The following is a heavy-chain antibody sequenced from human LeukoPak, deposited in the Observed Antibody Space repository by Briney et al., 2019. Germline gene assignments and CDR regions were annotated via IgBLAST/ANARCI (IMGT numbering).Heavy chain of an antibody. CDR2: IHYSGST. D-gene: IGHD1-26*01. CDR3: ARGKPSVGATGYFDY. J-gene: IGHJ4*02. Sequence: SETLSLTCTVSGGSISSSSYYWAWIRQPPGKGLEWIGSIHYSGSTYYNPSLQSRVTISIDTSKNQFSLKLSSVAAADTAVYYCARGKPSVGATGYFDYWGQGTLVTVSS. CDR1: GGSISSSSYY. V-gene: IGHV4-39*07.